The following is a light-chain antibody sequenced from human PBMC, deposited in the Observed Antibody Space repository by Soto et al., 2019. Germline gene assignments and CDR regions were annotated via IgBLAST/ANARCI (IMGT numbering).Light chain of an antibody. Sequence: EIVLRQSPGTLSLSPGERATLTCRVSQSVTSSYLAWFQQKPGQAPRLLIYGASSRATGIPDRFSGSGSGTDFTLTISRLEPEDFAVYYCQQYRTSPYTFGQGTKLEIK. CDR2: GAS. J-gene: IGKJ2*01. V-gene: IGKV3-20*01. CDR3: QQYRTSPYT. CDR1: QSVTSSY.